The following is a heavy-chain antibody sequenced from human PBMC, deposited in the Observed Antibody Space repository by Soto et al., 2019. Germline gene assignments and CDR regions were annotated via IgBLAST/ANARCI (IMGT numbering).Heavy chain of an antibody. CDR1: RVAFSKFI. CDR2: IIPIFGTA. Sequence: QAQLEQSGGEVTKPGSSVKVSCKASRVAFSKFIVTWLRQSPGLGLEGVGEIIPIFGTANYAQKFQGRVTISADTSPSTSYMEVNNLRSEETAVYYCAKVRYSSPMGYYYRMDVWGQGTKVTVSS. J-gene: IGHJ6*02. CDR3: AKVRYSSPMGYYYRMDV. D-gene: IGHD6-19*01. V-gene: IGHV1-69*06.